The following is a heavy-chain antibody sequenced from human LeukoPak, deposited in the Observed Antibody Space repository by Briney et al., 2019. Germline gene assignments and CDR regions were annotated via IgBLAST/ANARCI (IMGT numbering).Heavy chain of an antibody. J-gene: IGHJ4*02. D-gene: IGHD4-17*01. Sequence: PGGSLRLSCAASGFTFSDYTMNWVRQAPGKGLEWVSSISSGGTYKYYADSVKGRFTISRDNAQNSLYLQMNNLRAEDTAVYYCAREKYDYGAKRGVNFDYWGQGTLVTVSS. V-gene: IGHV3-21*01. CDR3: AREKYDYGAKRGVNFDY. CDR1: GFTFSDYT. CDR2: ISSGGTYK.